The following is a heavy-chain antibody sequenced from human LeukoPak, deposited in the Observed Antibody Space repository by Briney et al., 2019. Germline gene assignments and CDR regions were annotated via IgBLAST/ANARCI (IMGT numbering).Heavy chain of an antibody. V-gene: IGHV3-23*01. J-gene: IGHJ5*02. CDR1: GFTFSSYD. CDR3: AKDGHTSSPRGWFDP. CDR2: ISGSGGIT. Sequence: GGSLRLSCAVSGFTFSSYDMNWVRQAPGKGLEWVSDISGSGGITHYADSVQGRFTISRDNSKNTLFLQVNRLRAEDTAVYYCAKDGHTSSPRGWFDPWGEETLVTCSS. D-gene: IGHD6-13*01.